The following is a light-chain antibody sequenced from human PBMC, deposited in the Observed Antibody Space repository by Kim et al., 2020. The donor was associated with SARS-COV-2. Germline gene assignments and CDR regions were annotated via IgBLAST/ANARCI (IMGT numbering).Light chain of an antibody. J-gene: IGKJ2*01. CDR3: QHYSRFPYT. CDR2: LAS. V-gene: IGKV1-5*03. Sequence: SASVGDRATITCRASENIGTWLAWYQQKPGRAPSLLIYLASTLESGVTSRFSGTGSGTEFSLSITSLQPDDFATYYCQHYSRFPYTFGQGTKLEI. CDR1: ENIGTW.